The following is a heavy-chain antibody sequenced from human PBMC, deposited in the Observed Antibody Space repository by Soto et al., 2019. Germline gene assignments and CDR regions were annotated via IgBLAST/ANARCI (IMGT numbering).Heavy chain of an antibody. Sequence: GASVKVSCKASGYTFTGYYMDWVRQAPGQGLEWMGWINPNSGGTNYAQKFQGWVTMTRDTSISTAYMELSRLRSDDTAVYYCARALLGYDFWSGYYTFDYWGQGTLVTVSS. CDR3: ARALLGYDFWSGYYTFDY. V-gene: IGHV1-2*04. D-gene: IGHD3-3*01. CDR2: INPNSGGT. J-gene: IGHJ4*02. CDR1: GYTFTGYY.